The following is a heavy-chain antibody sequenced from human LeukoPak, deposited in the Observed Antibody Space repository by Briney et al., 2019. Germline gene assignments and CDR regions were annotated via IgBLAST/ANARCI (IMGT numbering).Heavy chain of an antibody. CDR3: AKDMWRFGELDYDY. V-gene: IGHV3-43*02. J-gene: IGHJ4*02. D-gene: IGHD3-10*01. Sequence: GGSLRLSCEASGFSFNNYAMTWVRQAPGKGLEWVSAISGSGGRTYYPDSVKGRFTISRDNSKNSLYLQMNSLRTEDTALYYCAKDMWRFGELDYDYWGQGTLVTVSS. CDR1: GFSFNNYA. CDR2: ISGSGGRT.